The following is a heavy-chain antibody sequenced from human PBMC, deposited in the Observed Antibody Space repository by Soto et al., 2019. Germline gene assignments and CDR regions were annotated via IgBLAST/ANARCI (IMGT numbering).Heavy chain of an antibody. Sequence: TCAVSGDSISSGYFWGWIRQPPGKGLEWIGSIYHSGTTYYNPSLKSRVTISVDTSKNQISLKVTSVTAADTAVYYCARDRSGYYWFDAWGQGTLVTVSS. D-gene: IGHD3-3*01. CDR2: IYHSGTT. J-gene: IGHJ5*02. V-gene: IGHV4-38-2*02. CDR1: GDSISSGYF. CDR3: ARDRSGYYWFDA.